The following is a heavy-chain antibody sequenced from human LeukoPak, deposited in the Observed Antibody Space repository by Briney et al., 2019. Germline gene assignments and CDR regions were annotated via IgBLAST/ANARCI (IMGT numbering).Heavy chain of an antibody. V-gene: IGHV4-39*01. Sequence: PSETLSLTCTVSGGSISSSSYYWGWIRQPPGKGLEWIGSIYYSGSTYYNPSLKSRVTISVDTSNNQFSLKLSSVTAADTAVYYCARSPQQWLVRVTGAFDIWGQGTMVTVSS. CDR2: IYYSGST. D-gene: IGHD6-19*01. J-gene: IGHJ3*02. CDR3: ARSPQQWLVRVTGAFDI. CDR1: GGSISSSSYY.